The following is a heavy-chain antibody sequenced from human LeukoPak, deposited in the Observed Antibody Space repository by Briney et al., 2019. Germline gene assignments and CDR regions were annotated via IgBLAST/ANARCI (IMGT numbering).Heavy chain of an antibody. J-gene: IGHJ4*02. CDR3: AREAPSGYYSFFFDY. V-gene: IGHV1-69*13. D-gene: IGHD3-22*01. Sequence: ASVKVSCKASGGTFSSYAISWVRQAPGQGLEWMGGIIPIFGTANYAQKFQGRVTITADESTSTAYMELSSLRSEDTAVYYCAREAPSGYYSFFFDYWGQGTLVTVSS. CDR2: IIPIFGTA. CDR1: GGTFSSYA.